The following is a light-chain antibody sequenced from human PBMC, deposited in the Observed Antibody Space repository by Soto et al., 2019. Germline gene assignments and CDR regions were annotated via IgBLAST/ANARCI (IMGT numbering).Light chain of an antibody. CDR1: SSDVGGYNY. V-gene: IGLV2-14*01. CDR3: TSYASSTTHV. J-gene: IGLJ3*02. Sequence: QSALTQPASVSGSPGQSITISCTGTSSDVGGYNYVSWYQQHPGKAPKLMIYEVSNRPSGVSNRFSGSKSGNTASLTISGLQAEDEADYYITSYASSTTHVFGRGTKLTVL. CDR2: EVS.